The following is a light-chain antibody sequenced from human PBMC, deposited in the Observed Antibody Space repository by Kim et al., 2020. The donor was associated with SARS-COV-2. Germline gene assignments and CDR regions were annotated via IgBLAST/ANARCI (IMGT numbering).Light chain of an antibody. V-gene: IGKV1-39*01. CDR1: QSISSY. CDR3: QQSYSTPRT. CDR2: AAS. Sequence: ASVGDRVTITCRASQSISSYLNWYQPKPGKAPKLLIYAASSLQSGVPSRFSGSGSGTDFTLTISSLQPEDFATYYCQQSYSTPRTFGQGTKVDIK. J-gene: IGKJ1*01.